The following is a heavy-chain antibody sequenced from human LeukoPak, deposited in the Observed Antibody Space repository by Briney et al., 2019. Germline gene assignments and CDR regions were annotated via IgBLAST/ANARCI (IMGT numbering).Heavy chain of an antibody. J-gene: IGHJ4*02. Sequence: PGGSLRLSCAASEFSFSSYWMSWVRQAPGKGLEWVANIKQDGSEKYYVDSVKGRFTISRDNAKNSLYLQMNSLRAEDTAVYYCARDRVGSSSWSYWGQGTLVTVSS. D-gene: IGHD6-13*01. CDR3: ARDRVGSSSWSY. V-gene: IGHV3-7*01. CDR1: EFSFSSYW. CDR2: IKQDGSEK.